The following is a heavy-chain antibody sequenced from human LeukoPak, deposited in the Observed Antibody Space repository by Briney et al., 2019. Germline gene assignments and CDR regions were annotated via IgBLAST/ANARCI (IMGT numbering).Heavy chain of an antibody. CDR1: GGSISSSSYY. Sequence: PSETLSLXCTVSGGSISSSSYYWGWIRQPPEKGLECIGSIYYSGSTYHNPSLKSRVTISVDTSKNQFSLKLSSVTAADTAVYYCARFEYSGYDYAFDIWGQGTMVTVSS. CDR3: ARFEYSGYDYAFDI. CDR2: IYYSGST. D-gene: IGHD5-12*01. V-gene: IGHV4-39*01. J-gene: IGHJ3*02.